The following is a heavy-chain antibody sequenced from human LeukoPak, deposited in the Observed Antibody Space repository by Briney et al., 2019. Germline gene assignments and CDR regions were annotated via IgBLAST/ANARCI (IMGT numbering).Heavy chain of an antibody. J-gene: IGHJ5*02. CDR1: GYTFTGYY. Sequence: ASVKVSCKASGYTFTGYYMHWVRQAPGQGLEWMGWINPNSGGTNYAQKFQGRVTMTRDTSISTAYMELSRLRSDDTAVYYCARDPPHGSGSSNWFDPWGQGTLVTVSS. CDR3: ARDPPHGSGSSNWFDP. V-gene: IGHV1-2*02. D-gene: IGHD3-10*01. CDR2: INPNSGGT.